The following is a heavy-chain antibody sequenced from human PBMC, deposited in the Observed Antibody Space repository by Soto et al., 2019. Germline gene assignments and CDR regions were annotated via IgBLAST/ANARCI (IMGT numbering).Heavy chain of an antibody. CDR3: VKDIHDYGDYMYHYYYGMDV. V-gene: IGHV3-64D*08. CDR1: GFTFSSYA. D-gene: IGHD4-17*01. J-gene: IGHJ6*02. CDR2: ISSNGGST. Sequence: PGGSLRLSCSASGFTFSSYAMHWVRQAPGKGLEYVSAISSNGGSTYYADSVKGRFTISRDNSKNTLYLQMSSLRAEDTAVYYCVKDIHDYGDYMYHYYYGMDVWGQGTTVTVSS.